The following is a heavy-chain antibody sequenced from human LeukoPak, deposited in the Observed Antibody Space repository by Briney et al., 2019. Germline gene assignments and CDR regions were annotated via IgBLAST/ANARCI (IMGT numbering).Heavy chain of an antibody. CDR1: GGSISSYY. CDR3: ARAVHYLYYFDY. J-gene: IGHJ4*02. D-gene: IGHD3-16*01. Sequence: SETLSLTCTVSGGSISSYYWSWIRQPPGKGLEWIGYIYYSGSTNYNPSLKSRVTISVDTSKNQFSLKLSSVTAADTAVYYCARAVHYLYYFDYWGQGTLVTVSS. V-gene: IGHV4-59*08. CDR2: IYYSGST.